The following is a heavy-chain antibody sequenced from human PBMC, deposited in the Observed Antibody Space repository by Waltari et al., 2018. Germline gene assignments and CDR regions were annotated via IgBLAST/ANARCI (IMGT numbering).Heavy chain of an antibody. J-gene: IGHJ4*02. V-gene: IGHV3-30*02. D-gene: IGHD6-19*01. Sequence: QVQLVESGGGVVQPGGSLRLSCAASGFTFSSYGMHWVRQAPGKGLEWVAFIRYVGSNKYYADSVKGRFTISRDNSKNTLYLQMNSLRAEDTAVYYCAKEDSSGFPHWGQGTLVTVSS. CDR3: AKEDSSGFPH. CDR2: IRYVGSNK. CDR1: GFTFSSYG.